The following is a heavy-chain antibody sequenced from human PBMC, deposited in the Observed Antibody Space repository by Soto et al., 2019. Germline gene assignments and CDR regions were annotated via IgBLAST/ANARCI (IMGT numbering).Heavy chain of an antibody. Sequence: PSETLSLTXTVSGDSLRNYYWSWIRQPPGKGLQYIGYIFYSGSTTYNPSLKSRVAISVDTSRNQFALKLRSVTAADTATYYCARLKRGYSYGSIIDFWGRGTLVTVSS. CDR1: GDSLRNYY. D-gene: IGHD5-18*01. CDR3: ARLKRGYSYGSIIDF. CDR2: IFYSGST. J-gene: IGHJ4*01. V-gene: IGHV4-59*01.